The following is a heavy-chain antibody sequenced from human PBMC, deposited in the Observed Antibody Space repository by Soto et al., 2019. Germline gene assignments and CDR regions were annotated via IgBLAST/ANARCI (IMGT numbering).Heavy chain of an antibody. CDR3: AKAGYGSDVLWWFGP. CDR2: ISSSSDNT. CDR1: GFTFISYA. D-gene: IGHD5-12*01. J-gene: IGHJ5*02. V-gene: IGHV3-23*01. Sequence: PWGSLRLSCAASGFTFISYAMSFFRHSPLRGLEWVSAISSSSDNTYYADSVKGRFTISRDNSKNTLYLQMNSLRAEDTAIYYCAKAGYGSDVLWWFGPWGLGTLVTVSS.